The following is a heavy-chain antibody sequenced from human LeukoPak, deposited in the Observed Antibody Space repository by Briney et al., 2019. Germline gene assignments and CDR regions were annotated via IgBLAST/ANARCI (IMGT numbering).Heavy chain of an antibody. CDR1: GGSISSNSYY. Sequence: PSETLSLTCTVSGGSISSNSYYWGWVRQPPGKGLEWIGSIYYSGSTYYNPSLKSRVTISVDTSKNQFSLKLSSVTAADTAVYYCARLKEVRIAAAGPFFDYWGQGTLVTVSS. CDR2: IYYSGST. V-gene: IGHV4-39*01. D-gene: IGHD6-13*01. CDR3: ARLKEVRIAAAGPFFDY. J-gene: IGHJ4*02.